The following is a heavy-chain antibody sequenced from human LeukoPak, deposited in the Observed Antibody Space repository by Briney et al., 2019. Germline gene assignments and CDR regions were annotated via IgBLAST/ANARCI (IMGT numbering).Heavy chain of an antibody. Sequence: SETLSLTCTVSGGSISSSSYYWGWIRQPPGKGLEWIGSIYYSGSTYYNPSLKSRVTISVDTSKNQFSLKLSSVTAADTAVYYCAREYSSSWHIFDYWGQGTLVTVSS. CDR3: AREYSSSWHIFDY. J-gene: IGHJ4*02. V-gene: IGHV4-39*01. CDR1: GGSISSSSYY. D-gene: IGHD6-13*01. CDR2: IYYSGST.